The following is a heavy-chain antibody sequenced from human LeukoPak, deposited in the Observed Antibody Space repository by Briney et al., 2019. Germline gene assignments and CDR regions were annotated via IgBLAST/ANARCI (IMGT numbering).Heavy chain of an antibody. CDR2: ISSSSSTI. Sequence: PGGFLRLSCAASGFTFSSYSMNWVRQAPGKGLEWVSYISSSSSTIYYADSVKGRFTISRDNAKNSLYLQMNSLRAEDTAVYYCARRPTTTIRGVVSRTFDYWGQGTLVTVSS. CDR1: GFTFSSYS. V-gene: IGHV3-48*04. D-gene: IGHD3-22*01. CDR3: ARRPTTTIRGVVSRTFDY. J-gene: IGHJ4*02.